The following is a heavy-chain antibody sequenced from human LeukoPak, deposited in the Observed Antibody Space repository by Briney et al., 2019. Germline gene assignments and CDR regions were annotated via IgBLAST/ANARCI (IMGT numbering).Heavy chain of an antibody. V-gene: IGHV3-48*02. CDR2: ISDSSSLT. Sequence: PGGSLRLSCAASGFTFSSFGMNWVRQAPGKGLEWVSYISDSSSLTYYADSVKGRFTISRDNAKNSLSLQLNSLRDEDTAVYFCAKVIRGGYGMDVWAKGPRPPSP. CDR1: GFTFSSFG. CDR3: AKVIRGGYGMDV. D-gene: IGHD3-10*01. J-gene: IGHJ6*02.